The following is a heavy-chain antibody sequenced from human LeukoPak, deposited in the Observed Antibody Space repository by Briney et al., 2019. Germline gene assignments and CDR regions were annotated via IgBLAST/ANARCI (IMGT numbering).Heavy chain of an antibody. D-gene: IGHD4-11*01. CDR3: ARGSMTTVTTRLQYYMDV. Sequence: GASVKVSCKASGYTFTGYYMHWVRQAPGQGLEWMGWINPNSGGTNYAQKFQGRVTMTRDTSISTAYMELSRLRSDDTAVYYCARGSMTTVTTRLQYYMDVWGKGTTVTVSS. V-gene: IGHV1-2*02. CDR2: INPNSGGT. J-gene: IGHJ6*03. CDR1: GYTFTGYY.